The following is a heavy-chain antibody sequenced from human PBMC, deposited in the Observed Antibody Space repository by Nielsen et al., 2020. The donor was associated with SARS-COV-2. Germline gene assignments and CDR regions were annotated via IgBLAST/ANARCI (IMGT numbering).Heavy chain of an antibody. Sequence: GESLKISCAASGFTFSSYGMHWVRQAPGKGLEWVAVISYDGSNKYYADSVKGRFTISRDNSKNTLYLQMNSLRAEDTAVYYCARVGAVATEGMDVWGQGTTVTVSS. CDR1: GFTFSSYG. D-gene: IGHD5-12*01. CDR3: ARVGAVATEGMDV. CDR2: ISYDGSNK. V-gene: IGHV3-30*03. J-gene: IGHJ6*02.